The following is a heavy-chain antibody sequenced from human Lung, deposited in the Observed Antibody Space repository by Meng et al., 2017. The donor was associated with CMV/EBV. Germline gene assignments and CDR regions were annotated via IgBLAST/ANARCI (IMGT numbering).Heavy chain of an antibody. CDR1: GGSISSGDYY. Sequence: SETLSLTCTVSGGSISSGDYYWSWIRQPPGKGLEWIGYIYYSGSTYYNPSLKSRVTISVDTSKNQFSLKLSSVTAADTAVYYCARDHPQQTGSWYYYGMDVWGQGTTVTVSS. CDR3: ARDHPQQTGSWYYYGMDV. D-gene: IGHD2-2*01. CDR2: IYYSGST. J-gene: IGHJ6*02. V-gene: IGHV4-30-4*08.